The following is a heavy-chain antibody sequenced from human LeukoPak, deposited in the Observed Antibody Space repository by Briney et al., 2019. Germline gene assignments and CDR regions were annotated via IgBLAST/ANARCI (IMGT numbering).Heavy chain of an antibody. D-gene: IGHD6-19*01. J-gene: IGHJ4*02. CDR3: AKDGGYSSGQGPFDY. CDR2: ISYDGSNK. CDR1: GFTFNTYG. V-gene: IGHV3-30*18. Sequence: GGSLRLSCAASGFTFNTYGMSWVRHSPGKGLEWVAVISYDGSNKYYADSVKGRFTISRDNSKNTLYLQMSSLRAEDTAVYYCAKDGGYSSGQGPFDYWGQGTLVTVSS.